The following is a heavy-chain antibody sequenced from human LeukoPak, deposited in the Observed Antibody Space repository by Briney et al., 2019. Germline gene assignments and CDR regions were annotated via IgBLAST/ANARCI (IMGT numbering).Heavy chain of an antibody. CDR3: ARDMESGVPAAPLRY. V-gene: IGHV1-18*01. CDR1: GYTFTSYG. J-gene: IGHJ4*02. CDR2: ISAYNGNT. D-gene: IGHD2-2*01. Sequence: GASVKVSCKASGYTFTSYGISWVRQAPGQGLEWMGWISAYNGNTNYAQKLQGRVTMTTDTSTSTAYMELRSLRSDDTAVYYCARDMESGVPAAPLRYWGQGTLVTVSS.